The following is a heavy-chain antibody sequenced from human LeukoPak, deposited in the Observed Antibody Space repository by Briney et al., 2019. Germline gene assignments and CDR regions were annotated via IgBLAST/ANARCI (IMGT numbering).Heavy chain of an antibody. J-gene: IGHJ4*02. CDR2: IIPIFGTA. Sequence: SVKVSCKASGGTFSSYAISWVRQAPGQGLEWMGGIIPIFGTANYAQKFQGRVTITADKSTSTAYMELSSLRSEDTAVYYCARELLRLGELFSWGQGTLVTVSS. V-gene: IGHV1-69*06. D-gene: IGHD3-16*01. CDR1: GGTFSSYA. CDR3: ARELLRLGELFS.